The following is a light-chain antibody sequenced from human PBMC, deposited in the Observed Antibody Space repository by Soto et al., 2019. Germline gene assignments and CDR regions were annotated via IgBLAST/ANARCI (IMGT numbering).Light chain of an antibody. CDR2: LGS. CDR3: MQALQAPLT. CDR1: QSLLYSNGYNY. V-gene: IGKV2-28*01. J-gene: IGKJ1*01. Sequence: DIVMTQSPLSLPVTPGEPASISCRSSQSLLYSNGYNYLDWYLQKPGQSPQLRIYLGSIRASGVPDRFSGSVSGTDFTLKISRVEAEDVGLYYCMQALQAPLTFGQGTKVEIK.